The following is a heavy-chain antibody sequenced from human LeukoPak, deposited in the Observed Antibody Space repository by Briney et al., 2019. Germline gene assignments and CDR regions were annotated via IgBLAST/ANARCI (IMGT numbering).Heavy chain of an antibody. V-gene: IGHV4-59*01. CDR3: ARDAGTVAGYSWFDP. J-gene: IGHJ5*02. CDR2: IYYSGST. Sequence: SETLSLTCTVSGGSISSYYWSWIRQPPGKGLEWIGYIYYSGSTNYNPSLKSRVTISVDTSKNQFSLKLSSVTAADTAVYYCARDAGTVAGYSWFDPSGQGTLVTVSS. D-gene: IGHD6-19*01. CDR1: GGSISSYY.